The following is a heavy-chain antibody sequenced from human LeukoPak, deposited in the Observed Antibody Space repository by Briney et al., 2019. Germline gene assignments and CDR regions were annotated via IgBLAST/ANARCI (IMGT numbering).Heavy chain of an antibody. CDR3: ARCSVAGTVRVCDY. V-gene: IGHV1-2*02. CDR1: GYTFTGYY. J-gene: IGHJ4*02. CDR2: INPNSGGT. D-gene: IGHD6-19*01. Sequence: GASVKVSCKASGYTFTGYYMHWVRQAPGQGLEWMGWINPNSGGTNYAQKFQGRVTMTRDTSISTAYMELSRLRSDDTAVYYCARCSVAGTVRVCDYWGQGTLVTVSS.